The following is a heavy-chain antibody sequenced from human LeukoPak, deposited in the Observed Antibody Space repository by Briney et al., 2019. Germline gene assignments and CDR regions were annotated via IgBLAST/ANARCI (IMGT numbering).Heavy chain of an antibody. J-gene: IGHJ4*02. Sequence: HSGGSLRLSCAASGFTFDDYAMHWVRQAPGKGLESVSGISWNSGSIGYADSVKGRFTISRDNAKNSLYLQMNSLRAEDTALYYCAKVGGQAAAGAFDYWGQGTLVTVSS. D-gene: IGHD6-13*01. CDR3: AKVGGQAAAGAFDY. CDR2: ISWNSGSI. CDR1: GFTFDDYA. V-gene: IGHV3-9*01.